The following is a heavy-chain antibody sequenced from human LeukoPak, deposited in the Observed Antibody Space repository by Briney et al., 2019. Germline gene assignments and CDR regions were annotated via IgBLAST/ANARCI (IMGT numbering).Heavy chain of an antibody. CDR2: MNPISGNT. J-gene: IGHJ6*02. Sequence: GASVKVSCKASGYTFTSYDINWVRQATGQGLEWMGWMNPISGNTGYAQKFQGRVTMTRNTSISTAYMELSSLRSEDTAVYYCAREMGKIVVCGMDVWGQGTTVTVSS. CDR1: GYTFTSYD. V-gene: IGHV1-8*01. D-gene: IGHD3-22*01. CDR3: AREMGKIVVCGMDV.